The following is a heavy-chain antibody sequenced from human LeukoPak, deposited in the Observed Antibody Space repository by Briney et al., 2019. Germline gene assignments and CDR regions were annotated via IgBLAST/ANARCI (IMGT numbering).Heavy chain of an antibody. V-gene: IGHV4-4*07. Sequence: SETLSLTCTVSGVSISGDYWSWIRQPAGKGLEWIGRIYSSGTTDYNPSLKSRVTMSVDTSKNQFSLKLNSVTAADTAVYYCARGPHYALGIYFDYWGPGTLVTVSS. J-gene: IGHJ4*02. D-gene: IGHD7-27*01. CDR2: IYSSGTT. CDR1: GVSISGDY. CDR3: ARGPHYALGIYFDY.